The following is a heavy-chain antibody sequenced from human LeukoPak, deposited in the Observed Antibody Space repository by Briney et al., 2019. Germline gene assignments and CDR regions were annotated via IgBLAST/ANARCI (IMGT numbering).Heavy chain of an antibody. V-gene: IGHV3-23*01. D-gene: IGHD5-18*01. CDR1: GFAFSNYA. CDR2: ISGSGGST. J-gene: IGHJ4*02. Sequence: PGGSLRLSCAATGFAFSNYAMSWVRQAPGKGLGWVSGISGSGGSTYYADSVKGRFTISRDNSKNTLYLQMNSLRAEDTAVYYCAKDRWNTVMAHFDYWGQGTLVTVSS. CDR3: AKDRWNTVMAHFDY.